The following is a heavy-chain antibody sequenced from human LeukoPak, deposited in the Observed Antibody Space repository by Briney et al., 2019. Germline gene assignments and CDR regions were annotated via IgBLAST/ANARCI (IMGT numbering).Heavy chain of an antibody. J-gene: IGHJ3*02. V-gene: IGHV3-30-3*01. CDR3: ARELTFGDFDI. CDR2: ISSDGSIK. CDR1: GFIFNTYS. Sequence: QPGGSLRLSCAASGFIFNTYSIHWVRQAPGKGLEWVAVISSDGSIKYYADSVKGRFTTSRDNSKNTLYLQMNSLRAEDTAVYYCARELTFGDFDIWGQGTMVTVSS. D-gene: IGHD2/OR15-2a*01.